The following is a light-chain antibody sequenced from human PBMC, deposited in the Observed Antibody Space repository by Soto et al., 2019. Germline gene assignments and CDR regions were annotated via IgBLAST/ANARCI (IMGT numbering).Light chain of an antibody. V-gene: IGKV3-15*01. CDR3: QQYNNWPPLYT. CDR2: GAS. J-gene: IGKJ2*01. CDR1: QSISSN. Sequence: EIVMTQSPATLSMSPGERATLSCRASQSISSNLAWYQQEPGQAPRLLIYGASTRATGIPARFSGSGSGTDFTLTISSLQSEDFAIYYCQQYNNWPPLYTFGQGTKLENK.